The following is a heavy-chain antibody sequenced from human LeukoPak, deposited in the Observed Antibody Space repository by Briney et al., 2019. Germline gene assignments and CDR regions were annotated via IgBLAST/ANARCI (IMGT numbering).Heavy chain of an antibody. J-gene: IGHJ4*02. V-gene: IGHV1-18*01. CDR2: ISAYNGNT. CDR3: ARDSPPAYYYGSGSMDY. D-gene: IGHD3-10*01. CDR1: GYTFTSYG. Sequence: ASVKVSCKASGYTFTSYGISWVRQAPGQGLEWMGWISAYNGNTNYAQKLQGRVTMTTDTSTSTAYMELRSLRSDDTAVYYCARDSPPAYYYGSGSMDYWGQGTLVTVSS.